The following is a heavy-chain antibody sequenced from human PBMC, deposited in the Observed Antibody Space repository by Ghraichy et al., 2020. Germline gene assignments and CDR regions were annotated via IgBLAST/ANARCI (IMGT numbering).Heavy chain of an antibody. CDR2: ISYDGSNK. V-gene: IGHV3-30*04. CDR1: GFTFSSYA. J-gene: IGHJ4*02. D-gene: IGHD3-16*01. Sequence: GESLNISCAASGFTFSSYAMHWVRQAPGKGLEWVAVISYDGSNKYYVDSVKGRFTISRDNSKNTLYLQMNSLRAEDTAVYYCARVRGGVFDYWGQGTLVTVSS. CDR3: ARVRGGVFDY.